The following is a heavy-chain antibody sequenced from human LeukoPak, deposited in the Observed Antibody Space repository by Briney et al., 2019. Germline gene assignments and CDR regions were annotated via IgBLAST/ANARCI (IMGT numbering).Heavy chain of an antibody. CDR2: MYHSGST. CDR1: GYSISSGYY. J-gene: IGHJ6*03. D-gene: IGHD6-13*01. V-gene: IGHV4-38-2*01. CDR3: ARQGGSSSPYYYYYMDV. Sequence: KPSETLSLTCAVSGYSISSGYYWGWFRQPPGKGLEWIGCMYHSGSTYYNPSLKSRVTISVDTSKNQFSLKLSSVTAADTAAYYCARQGGSSSPYYYYYMDVWGKGTTVTVSS.